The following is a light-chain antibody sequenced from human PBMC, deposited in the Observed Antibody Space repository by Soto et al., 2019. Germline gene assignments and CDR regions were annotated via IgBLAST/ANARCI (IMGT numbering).Light chain of an antibody. CDR1: SSDVGAYIF. Sequence: QSVLTQPPSASGSPGQSVTISPTGTSSDVGAYIFVSWYQQHPGKAPKLMVYDVNRRPPGVPDRSFGSKSGNTASLTVSGLQAEDEADYYCVSFAGGTYVFGTGTKVTVL. J-gene: IGLJ1*01. CDR2: DVN. V-gene: IGLV2-8*01. CDR3: VSFAGGTYV.